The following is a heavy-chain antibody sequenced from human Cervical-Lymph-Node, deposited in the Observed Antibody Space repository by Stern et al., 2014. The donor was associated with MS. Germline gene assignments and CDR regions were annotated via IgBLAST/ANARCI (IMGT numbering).Heavy chain of an antibody. CDR2: ISYVGTET. CDR1: GFTFSSYS. D-gene: IGHD4-17*01. CDR3: ARHGVLTAQIHLPVYFDY. V-gene: IGHV3-30*04. J-gene: IGHJ4*02. Sequence: QVQLVESGGGVVQPGRSLRLSCTASGFTFSSYSMHWVRQAPGKGLEWVAFISYVGTETYFADSVKGRFTISRDNSKNTLYLQMNSLRPDDTAVYFCARHGVLTAQIHLPVYFDYWGQGNPVTVSS.